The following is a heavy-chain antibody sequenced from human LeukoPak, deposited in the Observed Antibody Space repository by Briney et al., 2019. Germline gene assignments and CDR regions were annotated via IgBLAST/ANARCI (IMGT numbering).Heavy chain of an antibody. CDR1: GGSISRYY. J-gene: IGHJ4*02. V-gene: IGHV4-59*08. CDR2: IYYSGST. D-gene: IGHD3-10*01. CDR3: ARHVVRGVIRPHYFDY. Sequence: SETLSLTCTVSGGSISRYYWSWLRQPPGKGLEWIGYIYYSGSTNYNPSLKSRVTISVDTSKNQFSLKLSSVTAADTAVYYCARHVVRGVIRPHYFDYWGQGTLVTVSS.